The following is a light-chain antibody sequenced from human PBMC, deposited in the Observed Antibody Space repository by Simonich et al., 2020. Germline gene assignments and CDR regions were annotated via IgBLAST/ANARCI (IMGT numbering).Light chain of an antibody. CDR3: QQRSNWWT. J-gene: IGKJ1*01. CDR1: QSVSSY. Sequence: EIVLTQSPATLSLSPGERATLSCRSSQSVSSYLAWYQQKPGKAPRLLIYEASNMATGSPAMFSGSGSGTDFTLTISSLEPEDFAVYYCQQRSNWWTFGQGTKVEIK. CDR2: EAS. V-gene: IGKV3-11*01.